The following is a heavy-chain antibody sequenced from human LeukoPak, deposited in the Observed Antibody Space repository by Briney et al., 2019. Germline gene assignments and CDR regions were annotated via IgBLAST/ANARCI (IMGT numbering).Heavy chain of an antibody. Sequence: GGSLRLSCAASGFTFSSYGMHWVRQAPGKGLEWVAVISYDGSNKYYADSVKGRFTISRDNSKNTLYLQMNSLRAEDTAVYHCAKDRRGSSSWYYYYYYGMDVWGQGTTVTVSS. CDR1: GFTFSSYG. D-gene: IGHD6-13*01. CDR3: AKDRRGSSSWYYYYYYGMDV. J-gene: IGHJ6*02. CDR2: ISYDGSNK. V-gene: IGHV3-30*18.